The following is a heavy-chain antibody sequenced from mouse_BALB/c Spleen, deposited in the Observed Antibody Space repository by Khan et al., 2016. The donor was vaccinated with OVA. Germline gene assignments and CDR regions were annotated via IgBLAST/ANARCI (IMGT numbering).Heavy chain of an antibody. J-gene: IGHJ2*01. D-gene: IGHD2-14*01. CDR2: IYPYNDDT. CDR1: GYTFTSYV. CDR3: ARNYRYDVYFDY. Sequence: VQLQQSGPELVKPGASVKMSCKASGYTFTSYVIHWVKQKPGQGLEWIGYIYPYNDDTKSNEKFKGKATLTLDKSSSTAYMELRSLTSEDSAVYYCARNYRYDVYFDYWGQGTTLTVSS. V-gene: IGHV1S136*01.